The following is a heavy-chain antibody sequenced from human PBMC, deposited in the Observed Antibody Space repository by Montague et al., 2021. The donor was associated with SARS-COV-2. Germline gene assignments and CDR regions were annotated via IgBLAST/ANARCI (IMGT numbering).Heavy chain of an antibody. D-gene: IGHD2-2*01. J-gene: IGHJ4*02. V-gene: IGHV4-39*01. CDR1: GGSISSSSYY. CDR2: IYYSGST. Sequence: SETLSLTCTVSGGSISSSSYYWGWIRQPPGKGLEWIGSIYYSGSTYYNPSLKSRVTISVDTSQNQFSLKLSSVTAADTAVYYCARFYRVLPAASFDYWGQGTLVTVSS. CDR3: ARFYRVLPAASFDY.